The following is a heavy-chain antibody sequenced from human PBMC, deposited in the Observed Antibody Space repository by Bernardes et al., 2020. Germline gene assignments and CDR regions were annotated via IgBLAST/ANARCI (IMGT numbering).Heavy chain of an antibody. J-gene: IGHJ6*04. CDR2: IWYDGSNK. CDR1: GFTFSSYG. V-gene: IGHV3-33*01. D-gene: IGHD6-13*01. CDR3: ARDLDSSSWPTIYYYYGMDV. Sequence: GGSLRLSCAASGFTFSSYGMHWVRQAPGKGLEWVAVIWYDGSNKYYADSVKGRFTISRDNSKNTLYLQMNSLRAEDTAVYYCARDLDSSSWPTIYYYYGMDVWGKGTTVTVSS.